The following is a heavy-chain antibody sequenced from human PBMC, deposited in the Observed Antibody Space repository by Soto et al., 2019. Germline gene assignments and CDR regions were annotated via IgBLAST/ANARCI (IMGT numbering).Heavy chain of an antibody. D-gene: IGHD2-15*01. CDR3: ARESVVLRAFDI. V-gene: IGHV1-3*01. J-gene: IGHJ3*02. Sequence: ASVKVSFKACGYTFTSYAMHWLRQAPGQRLEWMGWINAGNGNTKYSQKFQGRVTITRDTSASTAYMELSSLRSEDTAVYYCARESVVLRAFDIWGQGTMVTVSS. CDR1: GYTFTSYA. CDR2: INAGNGNT.